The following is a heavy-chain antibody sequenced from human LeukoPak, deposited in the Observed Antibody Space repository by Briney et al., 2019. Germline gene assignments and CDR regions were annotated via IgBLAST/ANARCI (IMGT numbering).Heavy chain of an antibody. J-gene: IGHJ6*02. Sequence: GASVKVSCKASGYTFTTYGITWVRQAPGQGLEWMGLISTYNGDTNYAQKVQGRVTMTTDTSTSTAYMELRSLGSDDTTVYYCARGGLGCRSGNCYWGATDVWGQGTTVTVSS. CDR2: ISTYNGDT. D-gene: IGHD2-2*01. V-gene: IGHV1-18*01. CDR1: GYTFTTYG. CDR3: ARGGLGCRSGNCYWGATDV.